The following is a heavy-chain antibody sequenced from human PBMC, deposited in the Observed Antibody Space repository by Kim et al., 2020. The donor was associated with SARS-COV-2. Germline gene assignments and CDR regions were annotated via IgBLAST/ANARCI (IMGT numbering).Heavy chain of an antibody. CDR2: IYYSGST. V-gene: IGHV4-59*01. CDR3: ARVGSILVAGDWFDP. D-gene: IGHD2-2*01. J-gene: IGHJ5*02. CDR1: GDSISSFY. Sequence: SETLSLTCTVSGDSISSFYWSWIRQPPGKGLEWIGYIYYSGSTNYNPSLKSRVTISVDTSKSQFSLKLSSVTAADTAVYYCARVGSILVAGDWFDPWGQG.